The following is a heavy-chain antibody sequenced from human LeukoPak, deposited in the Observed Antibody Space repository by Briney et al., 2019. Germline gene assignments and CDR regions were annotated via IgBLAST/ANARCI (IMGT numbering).Heavy chain of an antibody. J-gene: IGHJ3*02. CDR3: ARSIQLDPWGAFDI. Sequence: PGRSLRLSCAASGFTFSSYGMHWVRQAPGKGLEWVAVISYDGSNKYYADSVKGRFTFSRDNSKNTLYLQMTSLRAEDTAVYYCARSIQLDPWGAFDIWGQGTMVTVSS. CDR2: ISYDGSNK. V-gene: IGHV3-30*03. D-gene: IGHD1-1*01. CDR1: GFTFSSYG.